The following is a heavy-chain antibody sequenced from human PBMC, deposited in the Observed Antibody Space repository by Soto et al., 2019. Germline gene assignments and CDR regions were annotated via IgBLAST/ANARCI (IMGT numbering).Heavy chain of an antibody. CDR1: SGPDRSHN. V-gene: IGHV4-59*08. D-gene: IGHD4-17*01. CDR2: VYYTGDT. J-gene: IGHJ6*02. Sequence: QVQLQQSGPRLVKPSETLSLTCTVSSGPDRSHNWGWIRQPPGRGLEWIGCVYYTGDTAYNPSLRGRGTISAYTSTNDISLTLNSVTAADTAVYYCVRQGIDYLHGLVDVWGQGTTGSVSS. CDR3: VRQGIDYLHGLVDV.